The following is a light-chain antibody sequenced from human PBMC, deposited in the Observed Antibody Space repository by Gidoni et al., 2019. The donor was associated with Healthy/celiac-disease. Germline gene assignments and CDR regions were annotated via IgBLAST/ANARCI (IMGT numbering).Light chain of an antibody. CDR1: QSVSSY. CDR3: QQRSNWPPLT. Sequence: EIVLTQSPATLSLSPGERATLSCRASQSVSSYLAWYQQKPGQAPRLLIYDASNRATGIPAMFSGSGSGTDFTLTISSLETEDFAVYYCQQRSNWPPLTFGGGTKVEIK. V-gene: IGKV3-11*01. CDR2: DAS. J-gene: IGKJ4*01.